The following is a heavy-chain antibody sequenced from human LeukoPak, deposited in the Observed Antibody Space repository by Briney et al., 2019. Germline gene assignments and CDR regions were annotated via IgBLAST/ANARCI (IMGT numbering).Heavy chain of an antibody. J-gene: IGHJ4*02. CDR2: IKDKTDCGPT. CDR3: FTEPPRGYFDY. Sequence: PGGSLRLSCAASGFTFSNAWMSWLRQAPGKGLEWVGRIKDKTDCGPTDYAAAVKSRFTISSDDSKNTLHLQMNSLKTEDTAIYYCFTEPPRGYFDYWGQGTLVTVSS. V-gene: IGHV3-15*01. CDR1: GFTFSNAW.